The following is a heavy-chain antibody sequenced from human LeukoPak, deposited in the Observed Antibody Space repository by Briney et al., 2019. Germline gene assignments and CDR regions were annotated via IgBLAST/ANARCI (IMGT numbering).Heavy chain of an antibody. Sequence: SETLSLTCAVYGGSFSGYYWSWIRQPPGEGLEWIGEINHSGSTNYNPSLKSRVTISVDTSKNQFSLKLSSVTAADTAVYYCARQVGYSYSYFPPLYYFDYWGQGTLVTVSS. CDR2: INHSGST. V-gene: IGHV4-34*01. D-gene: IGHD5-18*01. J-gene: IGHJ4*02. CDR3: ARQVGYSYSYFPPLYYFDY. CDR1: GGSFSGYY.